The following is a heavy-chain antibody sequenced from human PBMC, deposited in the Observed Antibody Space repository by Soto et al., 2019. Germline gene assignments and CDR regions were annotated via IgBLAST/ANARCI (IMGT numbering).Heavy chain of an antibody. V-gene: IGHV3-74*01. CDR2: INSDGSST. CDR3: ARVPYRIFGVVPPDYYGMDV. J-gene: IGHJ6*02. Sequence: GGSLRLSCAASGFTLSSYWMHWVRQAPGKGLVWVSRINSDGSSTSYADSVKGRFTISRDNAKNTLYLQMNSLRAEDTAVYYCARVPYRIFGVVPPDYYGMDVWGQGTTVTVSS. CDR1: GFTLSSYW. D-gene: IGHD3-3*01.